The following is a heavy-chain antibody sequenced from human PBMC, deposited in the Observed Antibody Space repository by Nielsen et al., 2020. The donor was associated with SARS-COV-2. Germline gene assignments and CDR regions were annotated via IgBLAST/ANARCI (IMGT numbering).Heavy chain of an antibody. J-gene: IGHJ6*02. D-gene: IGHD2-2*01. V-gene: IGHV1-18*01. Sequence: ASVTVSCKASGYTFTRYGISWVRQAPGQGLEWMGWISAYNGNTNYAQKLQGRVTMTTDTSTSTAYMELRRLRSDDTAVYYCAREELGYCSSTSCPAGVYYDYGMDVWGQGTTVTVSS. CDR1: GYTFTRYG. CDR3: AREELGYCSSTSCPAGVYYDYGMDV. CDR2: ISAYNGNT.